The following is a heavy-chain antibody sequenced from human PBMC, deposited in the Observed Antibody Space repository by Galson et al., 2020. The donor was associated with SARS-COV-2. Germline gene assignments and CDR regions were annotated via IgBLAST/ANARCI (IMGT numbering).Heavy chain of an antibody. J-gene: IGHJ4*02. Sequence: GGSLRLSCAASGFTFDDYGMSWVRQAPGKGLEWVSGINWSGSSAGYADSVKGRFTTSRDSAKNSLYLQMNRLRAEDTALDYCARVGIALALWGQGTLVTVSS. V-gene: IGHV3-20*04. CDR3: ARVGIALAL. D-gene: IGHD6-13*01. CDR1: GFTFDDYG. CDR2: INWSGSSA.